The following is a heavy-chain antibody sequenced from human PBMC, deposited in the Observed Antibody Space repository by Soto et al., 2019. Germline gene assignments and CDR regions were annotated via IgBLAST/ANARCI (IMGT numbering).Heavy chain of an antibody. CDR2: ISYDGSYK. J-gene: IGHJ4*02. V-gene: IGHV3-30*18. D-gene: IGHD3-16*02. CDR3: AKDSLFGGVIPYYFDY. Sequence: GGSLRLSCAASGFTFSSYGMHWVRQAPGKGLEWVTIISYDGSYKYYADSVKGRFTISRDNSKNTLCLQMNSLRAEDTAVYFCAKDSLFGGVIPYYFDYWGQGTLVTVSS. CDR1: GFTFSSYG.